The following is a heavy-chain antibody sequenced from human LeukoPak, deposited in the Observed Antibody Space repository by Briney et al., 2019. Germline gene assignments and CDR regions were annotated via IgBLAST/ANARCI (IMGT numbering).Heavy chain of an antibody. Sequence: PSVTLSLTCTVSGGSISSGTYYWTWIRQPAGKGLEWIGRIYGNGNTNYNPSLKSRVTISVDTSKNQFSLKLSSVTAADTAMYYCATDHYYDSKLDPWGQGTLVTVSS. J-gene: IGHJ5*02. D-gene: IGHD3-22*01. CDR1: GGSISSGTYY. CDR3: ATDHYYDSKLDP. CDR2: IYGNGNT. V-gene: IGHV4-61*02.